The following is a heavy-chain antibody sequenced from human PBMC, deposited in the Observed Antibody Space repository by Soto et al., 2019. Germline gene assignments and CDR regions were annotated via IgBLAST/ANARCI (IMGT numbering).Heavy chain of an antibody. CDR1: GGSFGSSA. CDR3: ARLRRDWGDAFDL. V-gene: IGHV1-69*01. Sequence: QVQLVQSGADVKKPGSSVKVSCKPSGGSFGSSAISWVRQAPAQGLEWMGEIIPVFDKANYAQNFQGRLTITADELTGTVFMELSSLRSEDTAVYFCARLRRDWGDAFDLWCLGTFVTVSS. D-gene: IGHD3-16*01. J-gene: IGHJ3*01. CDR2: IIPVFDKA.